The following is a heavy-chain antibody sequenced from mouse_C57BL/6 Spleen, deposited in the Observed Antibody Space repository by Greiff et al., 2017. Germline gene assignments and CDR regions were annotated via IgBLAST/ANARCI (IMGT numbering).Heavy chain of an antibody. V-gene: IGHV5-16*01. J-gene: IGHJ2*01. CDR3: ARDGGGVYYDYDVLDY. Sequence: EVMLVESEGGLVQPGSSMKLSCTASGFTFSDYYMAWVRQVPEKGLEWVANINYDGSSTYYLDSLKSRFIISRDNAKNIIYLQISSLKSEDTATYYCARDGGGVYYDYDVLDYWGQGTTLTVSS. D-gene: IGHD2-4*01. CDR1: GFTFSDYY. CDR2: INYDGSST.